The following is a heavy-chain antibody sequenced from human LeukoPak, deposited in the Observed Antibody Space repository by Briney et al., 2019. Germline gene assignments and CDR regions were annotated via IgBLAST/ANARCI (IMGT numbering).Heavy chain of an antibody. CDR3: AGDLTGFTMVEFDP. Sequence: GSLRLSCAASGFTFSSYAMNWVRQAPGKGLEWVSSISSSSSYIYYADSVKGRFTISRDNAKNSLYLQMNSLRAEDTAVYYCAGDLTGFTMVEFDPWGQGTLVTVSS. D-gene: IGHD3-10*01. CDR1: GFTFSSYA. J-gene: IGHJ5*02. CDR2: ISSSSSYI. V-gene: IGHV3-21*01.